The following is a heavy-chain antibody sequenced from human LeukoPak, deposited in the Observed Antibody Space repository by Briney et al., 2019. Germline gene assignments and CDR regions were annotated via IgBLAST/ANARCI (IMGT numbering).Heavy chain of an antibody. V-gene: IGHV3-21*01. Sequence: TGGSLRLSCAASGFTFSDYSMNWVRQAPGKGLEWVSSISGRSSFIYYADSVKGRFTISRDNAKNSLYLQMNSLRAEDTAVYYCAREPTTVTTDASFDYWGQGTLVTVSS. CDR1: GFTFSDYS. J-gene: IGHJ4*02. CDR3: AREPTTVTTDASFDY. CDR2: ISGRSSFI. D-gene: IGHD4-17*01.